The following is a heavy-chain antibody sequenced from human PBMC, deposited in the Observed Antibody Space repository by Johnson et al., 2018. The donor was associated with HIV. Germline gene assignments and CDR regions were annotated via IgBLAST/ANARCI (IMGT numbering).Heavy chain of an antibody. D-gene: IGHD1-14*01. J-gene: IGHJ3*02. Sequence: VQLVESGGGLVKPGGSVRLSCAVSGFTFTDAWMSWVRQAPGKGLEWVSGINWNGGTTGYADSVQGRFTISRDNAKNSLYLQMNSLRAEDTAVYYCARAGKTVTFDIWGQGTMVTVSS. CDR2: INWNGGTT. CDR3: ARAGKTVTFDI. V-gene: IGHV3-20*04. CDR1: GFTFTDAW.